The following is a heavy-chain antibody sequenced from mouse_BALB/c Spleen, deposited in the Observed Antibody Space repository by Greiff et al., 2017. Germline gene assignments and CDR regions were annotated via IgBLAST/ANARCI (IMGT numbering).Heavy chain of an antibody. J-gene: IGHJ2*01. D-gene: IGHD1-2*01. Sequence: EVKLMESGPGLVKPSQSLSLTCTVTGYSITSDYAWNWIRQFPGNKLEWMGYISYGGSTSYNPSLKSRISITRDTSKNQFFLQLNSVTTEDTATYYCARSDTAHFDYWGQGTTLTVSS. V-gene: IGHV3-2*02. CDR3: ARSDTAHFDY. CDR1: GYSITSDYA. CDR2: ISYGGST.